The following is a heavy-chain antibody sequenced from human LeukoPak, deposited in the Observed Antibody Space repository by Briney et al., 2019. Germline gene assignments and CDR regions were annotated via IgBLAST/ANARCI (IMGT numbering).Heavy chain of an antibody. CDR1: GFSVSSYD. Sequence: SGGSLRLSCAASGFSVSSYDMSWVRQAPGKGLEWVSAISGSGGSTYYADSVKGRFTISRDNSKNTLYLQMNSLRAEDTAVYYCAKLRVRGYYYDSSGYNYWGQGTLVTVSS. CDR3: AKLRVRGYYYDSSGYNY. CDR2: ISGSGGST. D-gene: IGHD3-22*01. V-gene: IGHV3-23*01. J-gene: IGHJ4*02.